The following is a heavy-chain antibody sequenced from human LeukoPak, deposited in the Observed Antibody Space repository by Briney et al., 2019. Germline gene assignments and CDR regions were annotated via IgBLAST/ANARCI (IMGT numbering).Heavy chain of an antibody. Sequence: SETLSLTCTVSGDSINAYYWGWIRQPPGKGLEWIGYIYFSGSTNYNPSLKSRVTISVDTSKNQFSLKLSSVTAADTAVYYCARGTVVRRNFDYWGQGTLVTVSS. J-gene: IGHJ4*02. V-gene: IGHV4-59*01. CDR3: ARGTVVRRNFDY. CDR2: IYFSGST. CDR1: GDSINAYY. D-gene: IGHD4-23*01.